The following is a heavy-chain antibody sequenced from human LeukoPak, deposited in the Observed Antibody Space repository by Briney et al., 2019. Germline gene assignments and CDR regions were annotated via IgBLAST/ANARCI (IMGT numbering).Heavy chain of an antibody. CDR2: IIPILGIA. D-gene: IGHD7-27*01. CDR3: ARDNNPGELIQFDY. Sequence: GASVKVSCKASRGTFSSYATSWVPQAPGQGLEWMGRIIPILGIANYAQKFEGRVTITADKSTSTACMELSSLRSEDTAVYYCARDNNPGELIQFDYWGQGTLVTVSS. CDR1: RGTFSSYA. V-gene: IGHV1-69*04. J-gene: IGHJ4*02.